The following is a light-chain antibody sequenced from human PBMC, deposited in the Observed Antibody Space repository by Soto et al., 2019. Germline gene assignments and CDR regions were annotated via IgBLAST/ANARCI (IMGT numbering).Light chain of an antibody. CDR2: GAS. Sequence: EIVLTQSPGTLSLSPGERATLSCRASQSVSSSYLAWYQHKPGQPPRLLIYGASNRATGIPDRFSGSGSGTHFTLTISRVEPEDFAVYYCQQYGISPRTFGQGTKVEIK. CDR3: QQYGISPRT. V-gene: IGKV3-20*01. J-gene: IGKJ1*01. CDR1: QSVSSSY.